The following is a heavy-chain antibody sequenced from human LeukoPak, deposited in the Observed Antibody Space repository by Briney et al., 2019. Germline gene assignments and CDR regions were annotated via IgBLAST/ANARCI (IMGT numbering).Heavy chain of an antibody. J-gene: IGHJ4*02. Sequence: GGSLRLSCAASGFTFSSYGMHWVRQAPGKGLEWVAVIWSDGSNKYYADSVKGRFTISRDNSKNTLYLQMNSLRAEDTAVYYCAKPGGRDGYNFDFDYWGQGTLVTVSS. D-gene: IGHD5-24*01. CDR3: AKPGGRDGYNFDFDY. V-gene: IGHV3-33*06. CDR2: IWSDGSNK. CDR1: GFTFSSYG.